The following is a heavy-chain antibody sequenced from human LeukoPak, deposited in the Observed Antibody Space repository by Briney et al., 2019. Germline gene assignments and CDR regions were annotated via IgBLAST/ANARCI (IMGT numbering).Heavy chain of an antibody. Sequence: PGGSLRLSCAASGFTFSSYAMSWVRQAPGKGLEWVSGISGSVGSTHYADSVKGRFTISRDNSKNTLSLQMNSLRVEDTAIYYCAKNVVVKRYIDYWGQGTLVTVSS. CDR3: AKNVVVKRYIDY. J-gene: IGHJ4*02. CDR2: ISGSVGST. D-gene: IGHD2-15*01. V-gene: IGHV3-23*01. CDR1: GFTFSSYA.